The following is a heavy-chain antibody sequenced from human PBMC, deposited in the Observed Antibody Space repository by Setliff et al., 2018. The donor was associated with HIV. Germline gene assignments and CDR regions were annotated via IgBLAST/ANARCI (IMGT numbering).Heavy chain of an antibody. CDR3: ARHTTWFSGYFDN. CDR1: GDSINSANSY. CDR2: VYNTGRT. V-gene: IGHV4-39*01. J-gene: IGHJ4*02. Sequence: ETLSLTCAVYGDSINSANSYWGWIRQPPGKGLEWIATVYNTGRTFYNPSLQSRFTISIDTSRHQFSLKVTSVTAADTAVYYCARHTTWFSGYFDNWGQGALVTVSS. D-gene: IGHD3-10*01.